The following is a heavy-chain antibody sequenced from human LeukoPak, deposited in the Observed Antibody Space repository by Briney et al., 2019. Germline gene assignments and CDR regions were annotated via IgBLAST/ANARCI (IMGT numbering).Heavy chain of an antibody. V-gene: IGHV4-59*01. CDR3: AREGYCSGGSWCYFDY. J-gene: IGHJ4*02. Sequence: SETLSLTCTVSGGSISSYYWSWIRQPPGKGLEWIGYIYYSGSTNYNPSLKSRVTISVDTSKNQFSLKLSSVTAADTAVYYCAREGYCSGGSWCYFDYWGQGTLVTVSS. D-gene: IGHD2-15*01. CDR1: GGSISSYY. CDR2: IYYSGST.